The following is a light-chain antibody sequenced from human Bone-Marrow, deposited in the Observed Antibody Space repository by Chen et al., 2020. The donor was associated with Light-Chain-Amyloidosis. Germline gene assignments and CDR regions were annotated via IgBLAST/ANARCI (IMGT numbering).Light chain of an antibody. Sequence: EIVMTQSPLSLSVTPGEPASISCRSNQSLLRSNGYDYLDWYFQKPGQSPQLLIYLGSSRASGVPDRFSGSGSGTDFTLKISRVEAEDGGIFYCMQDLQTPRTFGQGTKVEIK. CDR2: LGS. CDR3: MQDLQTPRT. J-gene: IGKJ1*01. V-gene: IGKV2-28*01. CDR1: QSLLRSNGYDY.